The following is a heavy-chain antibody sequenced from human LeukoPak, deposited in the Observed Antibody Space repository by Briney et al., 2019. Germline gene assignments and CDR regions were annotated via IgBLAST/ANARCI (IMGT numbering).Heavy chain of an antibody. CDR3: AVNLAYCGGDCYPFDAFDI. CDR1: GYTFTGYY. J-gene: IGHJ3*02. CDR2: INPNSGGT. V-gene: IGHV1-2*02. D-gene: IGHD2-21*02. Sequence: ASVKVSCKASGYTFTGYYMHWVRQAPGQGLEWMGWINPNSGGTNYAQKFQDRVTMTRDTSIGTAYMELSRLRSDDTAVYYCAVNLAYCGGDCYPFDAFDIWGQGTMVTVSS.